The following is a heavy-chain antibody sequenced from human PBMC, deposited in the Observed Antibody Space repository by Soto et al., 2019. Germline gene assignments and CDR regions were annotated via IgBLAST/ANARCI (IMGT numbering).Heavy chain of an antibody. Sequence: SETLSLTCTVSGGSISSGDFYWSWIRQPPGKGLEWIGYIYYSGSTYYNPSLKSRVTISVDTSKNQFSLKLSSVTAADTAVYYCASVNTSGELLNYGMDVWGQGTRVTVSS. CDR1: GGSISSGDFY. CDR3: ASVNTSGELLNYGMDV. D-gene: IGHD3-10*02. V-gene: IGHV4-30-4*01. CDR2: IYYSGST. J-gene: IGHJ6*02.